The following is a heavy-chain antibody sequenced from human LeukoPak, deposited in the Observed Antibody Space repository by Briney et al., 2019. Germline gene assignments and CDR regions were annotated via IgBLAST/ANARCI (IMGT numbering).Heavy chain of an antibody. V-gene: IGHV4-59*12. D-gene: IGHD1-26*01. CDR3: ARDGRENYFDY. CDR2: IYYSGST. J-gene: IGHJ4*02. CDR1: GGSITTYY. Sequence: PSETLSLTCTVSGGSITTYYWSWIRQPPGKGLEWIGYIYYSGSTYYNPSLKSRVTISVDTSKNQFSLKLSSVTAADTAVYYCARDGRENYFDYWGQGTLVTVSS.